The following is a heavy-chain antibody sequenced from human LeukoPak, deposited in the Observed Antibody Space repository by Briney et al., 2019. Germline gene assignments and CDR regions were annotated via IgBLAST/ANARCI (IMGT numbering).Heavy chain of an antibody. D-gene: IGHD6-25*01. CDR1: GYTFTSYY. CDR3: ARDPPSSADC. J-gene: IGHJ4*02. V-gene: IGHV1-46*01. CDR2: INPSGGST. Sequence: ASVKVSCKASGYTFTSYYMHWVRQAPGQGLEWMGIINPSGGSTSYAQKLQGRVTMTTDTSTSTAYMELRSLRSDDTAVYYCARDPPSSADCWGQGTLVTVSS.